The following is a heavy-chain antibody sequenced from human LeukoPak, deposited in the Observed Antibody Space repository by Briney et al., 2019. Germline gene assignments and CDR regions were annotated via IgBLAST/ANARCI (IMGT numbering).Heavy chain of an antibody. CDR2: VNQDGGEK. Sequence: GGSLRLSCAASGFTFSSYWMNWVRQAPGKGLEWVANVNQDGGEKYYVGSVKGRFTISRDNAKNSLYLQMNSLRAEDTAVYYCAKSNNFDNWGQGTLVTVSS. J-gene: IGHJ4*02. CDR1: GFTFSSYW. V-gene: IGHV3-7*05. CDR3: AKSNNFDN. D-gene: IGHD4-11*01.